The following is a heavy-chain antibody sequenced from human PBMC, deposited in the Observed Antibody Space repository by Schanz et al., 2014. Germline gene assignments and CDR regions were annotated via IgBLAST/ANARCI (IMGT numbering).Heavy chain of an antibody. J-gene: IGHJ4*02. D-gene: IGHD6-19*01. CDR1: GFTFDDYA. V-gene: IGHV3-66*01. Sequence: EVQLLESGGGLVQPGGSLRLSCAASGFTFDDYAMSWVRQPPGKGLEWVSLIDYAGSTNYADSVKGRMTVSRDTSKNALFLQMNNLRAEDTAVYYCASPPISVAGRLADYWGQGILVAVSS. CDR2: IDYAGST. CDR3: ASPPISVAGRLADY.